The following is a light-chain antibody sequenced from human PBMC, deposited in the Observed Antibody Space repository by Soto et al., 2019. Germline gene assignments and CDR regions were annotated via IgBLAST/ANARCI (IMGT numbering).Light chain of an antibody. CDR3: ASYAGSSSV. V-gene: IGLV2-8*01. J-gene: IGLJ1*01. CDR1: SSDVGGYNW. CDR2: EVT. Sequence: QSVLTQPPSASGSPGQSVTISCTGTSSDVGGYNWVSWYQQHPGKAPKLMIYEVTKRPSGVPDRFSGSKSGNTASLTVSGLQPEDEADYYCASYAGSSSVFGTGTKLTVL.